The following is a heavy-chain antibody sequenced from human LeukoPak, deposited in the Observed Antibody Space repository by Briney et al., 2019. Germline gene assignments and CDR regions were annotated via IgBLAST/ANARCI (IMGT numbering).Heavy chain of an antibody. Sequence: ASVKVSCKASGYTFTNHGITWVRQAPGRGLEWMGWISTYKDNTKYAQKFQGRVTMTTDTSTSTAYMELRNLRSDDTAVYYCARGGGWEYGDYEGRWLDPWGQGTLVTVSS. V-gene: IGHV1-18*01. CDR1: GYTFTNHG. CDR2: ISTYKDNT. CDR3: ARGGGWEYGDYEGRWLDP. D-gene: IGHD4-17*01. J-gene: IGHJ5*02.